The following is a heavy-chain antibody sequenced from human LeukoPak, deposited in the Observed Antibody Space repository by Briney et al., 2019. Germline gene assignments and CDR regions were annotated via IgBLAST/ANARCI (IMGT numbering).Heavy chain of an antibody. CDR3: ARGSPTHYFDY. V-gene: IGHV1-18*01. CDR1: GYTFTSYG. J-gene: IGHJ4*02. D-gene: IGHD2-15*01. Sequence: ASVKVSCKASGYTFTSYGISWVRQAPGQGLEWMGWISAYNGNTSYAQKFQGRVTMTRDTSTSTVYMELSSLRSEDTAVYYCARGSPTHYFDYWGQGTLVTVSS. CDR2: ISAYNGNT.